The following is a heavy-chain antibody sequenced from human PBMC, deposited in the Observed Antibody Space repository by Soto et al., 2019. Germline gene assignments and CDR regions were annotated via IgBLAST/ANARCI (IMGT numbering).Heavy chain of an antibody. CDR1: DGSIDYYY. J-gene: IGHJ6*02. CDR3: ARDSTTWFPYYGLDV. D-gene: IGHD6-13*01. V-gene: IGHV4-59*01. Sequence: QEQLQESGPGLVKPSETLSLTCSVSDGSIDYYYWSWIRQPPGKGLEWIGSISDSGNTNYNPSLRSRVTISVDTSKNQFSLKLNSVTAADTAVYYCARDSTTWFPYYGLDVWGQGTSVIVSS. CDR2: ISDSGNT.